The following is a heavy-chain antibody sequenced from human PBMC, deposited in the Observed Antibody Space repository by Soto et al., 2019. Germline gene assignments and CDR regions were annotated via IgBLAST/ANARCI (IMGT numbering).Heavy chain of an antibody. CDR3: ARGYGGKHTDS. CDR2: INHSGST. J-gene: IGHJ4*02. D-gene: IGHD4-17*01. CDR1: GGSFSGYY. Sequence: SETLSLTCAVYGGSFSGYYWSWIRQPPGKGLEWIGEINHSGSTNYNPSLKSRVTISVDTSKNQFSLKLRSVTAADTAVFYCARGYGGKHTDSWGQGTLVTVSS. V-gene: IGHV4-34*01.